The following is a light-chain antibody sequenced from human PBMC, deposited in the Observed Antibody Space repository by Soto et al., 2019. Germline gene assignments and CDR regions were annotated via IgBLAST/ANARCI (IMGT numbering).Light chain of an antibody. CDR3: QHYSLYSPWT. CDR1: QNINAW. J-gene: IGKJ1*01. Sequence: DLHMTQSPSSLSVSVGDRVTITCRTSQNINAWLAWYQQRPGQAPKLLIYDASTVQSGVPSRFSGSGSGTEFTRTISSLQPDDSATYYCQHYSLYSPWTFGQGTKVEI. V-gene: IGKV1-5*01. CDR2: DAS.